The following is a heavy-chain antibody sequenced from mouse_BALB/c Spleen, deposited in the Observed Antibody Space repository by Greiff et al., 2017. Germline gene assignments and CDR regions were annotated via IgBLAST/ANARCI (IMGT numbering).Heavy chain of an antibody. CDR3: ASLEGGYFDV. CDR1: GFNIKDTY. Sequence: VQLQQSGAELVKPGASVKLSCTASGFNIKDTYMHWVKQRPEQGLEWIGRIDPANGNTKYDPKFQGKATITADTSSNTAYLQLSSLTSEDTAVYYCASLEGGYFDVWGAGTTVTVSS. J-gene: IGHJ1*01. CDR2: IDPANGNT. V-gene: IGHV14-3*02.